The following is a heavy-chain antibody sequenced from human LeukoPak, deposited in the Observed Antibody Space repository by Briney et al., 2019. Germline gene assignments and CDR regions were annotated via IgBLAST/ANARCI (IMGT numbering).Heavy chain of an antibody. J-gene: IGHJ5*02. CDR1: GYTFTGYY. Sequence: ASVKVSCKASGYTFTGYYMHWVRQAPGQGLESMGWINPNSGGTNYAQKFQGRVTMTRDTSISTAYMELSRLRSDDTAVYYCARGATSAAATGRWFDPWGQGTLVTVSS. CDR2: INPNSGGT. D-gene: IGHD6-13*01. V-gene: IGHV1-2*02. CDR3: ARGATSAAATGRWFDP.